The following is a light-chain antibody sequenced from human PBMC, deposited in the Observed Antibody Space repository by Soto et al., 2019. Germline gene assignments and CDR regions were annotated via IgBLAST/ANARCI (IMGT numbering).Light chain of an antibody. CDR1: QSVSSSY. V-gene: IGKV3-20*01. J-gene: IGKJ1*01. Sequence: EIVLTQSPGTLSLSPGERATLSCRASQSVSSSYLAWYQQKPGQAPRLLIFGASTRATGIPDRFSGSGSGTDFTLTINRLEPEDFAVHYCQQYGSSPTWTFGQGTKVDIK. CDR2: GAS. CDR3: QQYGSSPTWT.